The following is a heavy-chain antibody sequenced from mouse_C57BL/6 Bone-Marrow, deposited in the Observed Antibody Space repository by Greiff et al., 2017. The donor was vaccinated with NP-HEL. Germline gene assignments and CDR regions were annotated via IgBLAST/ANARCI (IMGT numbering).Heavy chain of an antibody. Sequence: VQLQESGAELVRPGTSVKVSCKASGYAFTNYLIEWVKQRPGQGLEWIGVINPGSGGTNYNEKFKGKATLTADKSSSTAYMQLSSLTSEDSAVYFCARWGLRMDYWGQGTSVTVSS. D-gene: IGHD3-1*01. J-gene: IGHJ4*01. V-gene: IGHV1-54*01. CDR2: INPGSGGT. CDR1: GYAFTNYL. CDR3: ARWGLRMDY.